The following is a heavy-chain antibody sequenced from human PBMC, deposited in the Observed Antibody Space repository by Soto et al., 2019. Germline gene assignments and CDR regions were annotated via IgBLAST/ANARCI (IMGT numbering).Heavy chain of an antibody. J-gene: IGHJ5*02. Sequence: EVQLLESGGGLVQPGGSLRLSCAASGFIFRNHVLNWVRQAPGKGLEWVSAIDNSGDGSFYADSVKGRFIISRDNSKDTVFLHMNNLIPEDTAFYYCAKIPSRGMIFGAGSWGQGTLVTVSS. CDR3: AKIPSRGMIFGAGS. CDR1: GFIFRNHV. CDR2: IDNSGDGS. D-gene: IGHD3-3*01. V-gene: IGHV3-23*05.